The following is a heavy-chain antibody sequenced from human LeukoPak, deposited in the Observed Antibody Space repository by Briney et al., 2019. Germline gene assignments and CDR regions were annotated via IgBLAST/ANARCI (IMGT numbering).Heavy chain of an antibody. D-gene: IGHD2-15*01. CDR3: TTFPKHWWLPDY. J-gene: IGHJ4*02. CDR1: GFTFSNAW. V-gene: IGHV3-15*01. CDR2: IKSKTDGGAT. Sequence: PGGSLRLSCAASGFTFSNAWMSWVRQAPGKGLEWVGRIKSKTDGGATDYAAPVKGRFTISRDDSKNTLYLQMNSLNTEDTGVYYCTTFPKHWWLPDYWGQGTLVTVSS.